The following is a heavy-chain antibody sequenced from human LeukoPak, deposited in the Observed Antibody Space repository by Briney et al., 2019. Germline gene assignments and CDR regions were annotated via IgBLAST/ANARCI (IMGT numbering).Heavy chain of an antibody. CDR1: GYTFTGYY. CDR3: ARNIPLRYFDWFPEKGFDY. J-gene: IGHJ4*02. Sequence: ASVKVSCKASGYTFTGYYMHWVRQAPGQGLEWMGWINPNSGGTNYAQKFQGRVTMTRDTSISTAYMELSRLRSDDTAVYYCARNIPLRYFDWFPEKGFDYWGQGTLVTVSS. V-gene: IGHV1-2*02. D-gene: IGHD3-9*01. CDR2: INPNSGGT.